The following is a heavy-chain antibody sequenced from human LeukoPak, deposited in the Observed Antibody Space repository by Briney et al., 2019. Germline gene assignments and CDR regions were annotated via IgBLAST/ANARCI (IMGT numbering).Heavy chain of an antibody. V-gene: IGHV1-18*01. CDR1: GGTFTSYG. J-gene: IGHJ4*02. CDR3: ARVSSDSGSLNY. Sequence: ASVKVSCKASGGTFTSYGISWVRQAPGQGLEWMGWIGAYNGNTNYAQKLQGRVTMTTDTSTSTAYMELRSLRSDDTAVYYCARVSSDSGSLNYWGQGTLVTVSS. CDR2: IGAYNGNT. D-gene: IGHD3-10*01.